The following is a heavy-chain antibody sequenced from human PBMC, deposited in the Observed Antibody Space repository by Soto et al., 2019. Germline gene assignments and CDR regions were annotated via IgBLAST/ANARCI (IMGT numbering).Heavy chain of an antibody. J-gene: IGHJ5*02. CDR3: ARDRKVSSSWYEVGGWFDP. D-gene: IGHD6-13*01. CDR2: ISAYNGNT. CDR1: GYTFTSYG. V-gene: IGHV1-18*01. Sequence: ASVKVSCKASGYTFTSYGISWVRQAPGQGLEWMGWISAYNGNTNYAQKLQGRVTMTTDTSTSTAYMELRSLRSDDTAVYYCARDRKVSSSWYEVGGWFDPWGQGTLVTVSS.